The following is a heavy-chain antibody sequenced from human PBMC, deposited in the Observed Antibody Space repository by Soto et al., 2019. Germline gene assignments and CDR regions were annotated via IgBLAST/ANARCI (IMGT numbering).Heavy chain of an antibody. CDR3: ASLIAAASPANYYYYGMDV. Sequence: LRLSCAASGFTFDDYAMHWVRQAPGKGLEWVSGISWNSGSIGYADSVKGRFTISRDNAKNTLYLQMNSLRAEDTAVYYCASLIAAASPANYYYYGMDVWGQGTTVTVSS. V-gene: IGHV3-9*01. J-gene: IGHJ6*02. CDR2: ISWNSGSI. CDR1: GFTFDDYA. D-gene: IGHD6-13*01.